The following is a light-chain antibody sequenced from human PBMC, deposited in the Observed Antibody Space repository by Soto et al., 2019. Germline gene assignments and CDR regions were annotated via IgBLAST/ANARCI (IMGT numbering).Light chain of an antibody. Sequence: QTVVTQEPSFSVSPGGTVTLTCGLSSGSVSTSYYPSWYQQTPGQAPRTLIYNTNTRSSGVPDRFSGSILGNKAALTITGAQADDESDYYCVLFMGSDIWVFGGGTKSPS. CDR1: SGSVSTSYY. CDR3: VLFMGSDIWV. CDR2: NTN. V-gene: IGLV8-61*01. J-gene: IGLJ3*02.